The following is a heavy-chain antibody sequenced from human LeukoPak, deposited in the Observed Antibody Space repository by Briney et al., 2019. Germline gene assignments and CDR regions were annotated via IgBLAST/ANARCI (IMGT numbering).Heavy chain of an antibody. CDR1: GGSISSYY. V-gene: IGHV4-4*07. CDR3: ARQLGYCSSTSCYADKVDY. D-gene: IGHD2-2*01. J-gene: IGHJ4*02. Sequence: SSETLSLTCTVSGGSISSYYWSWIRQPAGKGLEWIGRIYTSGSTNYNPSLKSRVTMSVDTSKNQFSLNLSSVTAADTAVYYCARQLGYCSSTSCYADKVDYWGQGTLVTVSS. CDR2: IYTSGST.